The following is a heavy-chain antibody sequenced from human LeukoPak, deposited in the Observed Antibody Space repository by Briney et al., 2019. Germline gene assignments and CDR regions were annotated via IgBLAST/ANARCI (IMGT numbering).Heavy chain of an antibody. J-gene: IGHJ4*02. CDR1: GYTFTSYG. D-gene: IGHD3-22*01. CDR3: ARSLMSRGYHLSFDY. Sequence: GASVKVSCKASGYTFTSYGISWVRQAPGQGPEWMGWISAYNGNTNYAQNFQGRVTMTTDTSTSTAHMELRSLRVDDTAVYYCARSLMSRGYHLSFDYWGQGTLVTVSS. CDR2: ISAYNGNT. V-gene: IGHV1-18*01.